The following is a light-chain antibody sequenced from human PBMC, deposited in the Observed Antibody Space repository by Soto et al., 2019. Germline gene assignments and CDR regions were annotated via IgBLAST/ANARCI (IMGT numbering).Light chain of an antibody. Sequence: QSALTQPASVSGSPGQSITISCTGTSNDIGGYNLVSWYQQHPGKAPKIIIYEVTNRPSGVSNRFSGSKSGNTASLTISGLQAEDDADYYCSSFTSRFTFNYIFGTGTKLTVL. CDR2: EVT. CDR1: SNDIGGYNL. V-gene: IGLV2-14*02. CDR3: SSFTSRFTFNYI. J-gene: IGLJ1*01.